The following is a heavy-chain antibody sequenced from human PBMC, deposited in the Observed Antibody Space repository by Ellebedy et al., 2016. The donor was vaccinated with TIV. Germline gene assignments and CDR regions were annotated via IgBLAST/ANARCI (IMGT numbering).Heavy chain of an antibody. Sequence: GESLKISCAASGFTFNSYWMTWVRQAPGKGLEWVANINQDGSQKYYVESVRGRFTISRDNAKNSLYLQMSSLRAEDTGVYYCATDGSYGDYRSPAHAFEKWGQGTMLIVSS. D-gene: IGHD4-17*01. CDR3: ATDGSYGDYRSPAHAFEK. CDR1: GFTFNSYW. CDR2: INQDGSQK. J-gene: IGHJ3*02. V-gene: IGHV3-7*01.